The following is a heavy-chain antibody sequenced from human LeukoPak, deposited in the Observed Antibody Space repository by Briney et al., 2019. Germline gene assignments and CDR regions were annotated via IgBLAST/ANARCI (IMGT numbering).Heavy chain of an antibody. V-gene: IGHV3-33*08. Sequence: PGGSLRLSCAASGFIFSDYWMSWVRQAPGKGLEWVAVIWYDGSNKYYADSVKGRFTISRDNSKNTLYLQMNSLRAEDTAVYYCARDYDFWSGFYYGMDVWGQGTTVTVSS. CDR2: IWYDGSNK. D-gene: IGHD3-3*01. CDR3: ARDYDFWSGFYYGMDV. CDR1: GFIFSDYW. J-gene: IGHJ6*02.